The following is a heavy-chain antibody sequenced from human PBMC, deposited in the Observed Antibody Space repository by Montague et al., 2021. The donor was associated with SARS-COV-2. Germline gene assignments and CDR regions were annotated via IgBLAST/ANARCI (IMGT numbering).Heavy chain of an antibody. CDR3: ARGIRITMVRGVTIDY. V-gene: IGHV3-21*01. D-gene: IGHD3-10*01. J-gene: IGHJ4*02. CDR2: ISSSSSYI. CDR1: GFTFSSYS. Sequence: SLILSCAASGFTFSSYSMNWVRQAPVKGLEWVSSISSSSSYIYYXDSVKGRFTISRDNAKNSLYLQMNSLRAEDTAVYYCARGIRITMVRGVTIDYWGQGTLVTVSS.